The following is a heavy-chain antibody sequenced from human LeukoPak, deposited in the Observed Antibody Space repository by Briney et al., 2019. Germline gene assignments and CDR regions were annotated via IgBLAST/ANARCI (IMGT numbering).Heavy chain of an antibody. Sequence: ASVKVSCKASGYTFSSYGINWVRQAPGEGLEWMGWISAYNGNTNYAQKLQGKFTMTTDTSTSTAYMEVRSVRSDDTAVYYCARDRGLAYCGGDCYSGWGQGTLVTVSS. J-gene: IGHJ4*02. CDR3: ARDRGLAYCGGDCYSG. D-gene: IGHD2-21*02. V-gene: IGHV1-18*01. CDR1: GYTFSSYG. CDR2: ISAYNGNT.